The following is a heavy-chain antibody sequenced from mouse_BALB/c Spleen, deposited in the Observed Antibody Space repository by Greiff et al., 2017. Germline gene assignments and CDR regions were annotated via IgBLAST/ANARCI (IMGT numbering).Heavy chain of an antibody. J-gene: IGHJ3*01. CDR1: GYTFTSYY. CDR3: ARSDGNYEAWFAY. D-gene: IGHD2-1*01. CDR2: IYPGNVNT. Sequence: VQLQQSGPELVKPGASVRISCKASGYTFTSYYIHWVKQRPGQGLEWIGWIYPGNVNTKYNEKFKGKATLTADKSSSTAYMQLSSLTSEDSAVYFCARSDGNYEAWFAYWGQGTLVTVSA. V-gene: IGHV1S56*01.